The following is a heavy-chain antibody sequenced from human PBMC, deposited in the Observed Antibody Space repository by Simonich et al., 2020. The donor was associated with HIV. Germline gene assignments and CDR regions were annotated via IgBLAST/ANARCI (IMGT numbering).Heavy chain of an antibody. J-gene: IGHJ4*02. Sequence: QVQLVQSGSELKKPGASLNVSCQACGYPFTTHAKNWVRQAPGKGLEWMGENKTTTGNPTYAQGFTGRLVFSLDTSVSTAYLQISSLKDEDTAVYYCVREVRSFDYWGQGTLVTVSS. D-gene: IGHD4-17*01. CDR1: GYPFTTHA. V-gene: IGHV7-4-1*02. CDR3: VREVRSFDY. CDR2: NKTTTGNP.